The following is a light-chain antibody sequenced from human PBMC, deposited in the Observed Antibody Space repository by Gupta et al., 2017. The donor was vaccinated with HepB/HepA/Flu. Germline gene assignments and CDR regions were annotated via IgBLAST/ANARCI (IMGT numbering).Light chain of an antibody. CDR3: SSYAGSINV. CDR2: EVN. V-gene: IGLV2-8*01. CDR1: SSDVGGYNY. Sequence: SALSHPPSASGSPGQSVTISCTGTSSDVGGYNYVSWYQQHPGKAPKLMMYEVNKRPSGVPDRFSGAKSGNTASLTVSGLQAEDEGDYYCSSYAGSINVFGNGTKVTVL. J-gene: IGLJ1*01.